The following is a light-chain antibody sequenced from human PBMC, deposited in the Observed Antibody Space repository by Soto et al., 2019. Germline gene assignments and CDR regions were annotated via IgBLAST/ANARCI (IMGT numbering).Light chain of an antibody. J-gene: IGLJ3*02. CDR3: CSYASSSTWV. Sequence: QSALTQPASVSGSPGQSITIPCTGTSNDVGSYNLVSWYQQHPGKAPKLMIYEVSKRPSGVSNRFSGSKSGNTASLTISGLQAEDEADYYCCSYASSSTWVFGGGTKVTVL. CDR1: SNDVGSYNL. CDR2: EVS. V-gene: IGLV2-23*02.